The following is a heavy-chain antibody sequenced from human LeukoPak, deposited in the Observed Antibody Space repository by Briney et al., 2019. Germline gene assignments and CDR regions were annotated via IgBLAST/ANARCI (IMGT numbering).Heavy chain of an antibody. CDR1: GGSFSGYY. D-gene: IGHD3-10*01. J-gene: IGHJ4*02. CDR3: ARGRSRTGEVDY. Sequence: PSETLSLTCAVYGGSFSGYYWSWIRQPPGEGLEWIGEINHSGSTNYNPSLKSRVTISVDTSKNQFSLKLSSVTAADTAVYYCARGRSRTGEVDYWGQGTLVTVSS. V-gene: IGHV4-34*01. CDR2: INHSGST.